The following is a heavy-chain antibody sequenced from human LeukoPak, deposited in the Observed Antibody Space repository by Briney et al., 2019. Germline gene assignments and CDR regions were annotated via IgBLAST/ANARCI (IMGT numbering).Heavy chain of an antibody. J-gene: IGHJ6*03. CDR2: ISESSSSI. CDR1: GFTLNHCV. D-gene: IGHD3-16*01. V-gene: IGHV3-23*01. Sequence: GGSLRLSCAASGFTLNHCVMTWVRQAPGKGPEWISAISESSSSIYYADSVKGRFTISRDNSKNTLYLDMDSLRAEDTAIYYCAKGGQSYYTYYYMDVWGKGTPVSVSS. CDR3: AKGGQSYYTYYYMDV.